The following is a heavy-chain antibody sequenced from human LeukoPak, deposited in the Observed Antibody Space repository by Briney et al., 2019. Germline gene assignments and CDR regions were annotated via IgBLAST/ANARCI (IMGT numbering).Heavy chain of an antibody. CDR2: INGNGAST. J-gene: IGHJ4*02. CDR1: GFTFDTHA. V-gene: IGHV3-23*01. Sequence: PGGSLRLSCAASGFTFDTHAMSWVRQAPGKGLEWVSGINGNGASTYYSDSVKGRFTISRANSKNTRYLQMSTLRAEDTAVYYCAKDQGYSYYYLDYWGQGTLVTVSS. CDR3: AKDQGYSYYYLDY. D-gene: IGHD5-18*01.